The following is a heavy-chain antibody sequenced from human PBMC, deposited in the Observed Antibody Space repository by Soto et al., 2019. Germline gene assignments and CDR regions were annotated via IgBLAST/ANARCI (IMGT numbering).Heavy chain of an antibody. CDR1: GDSLTSYY. Sequence: QVQLQESSPGLVKPSETLSLTCSVSGDSLTSYYWTWVRQPPGKGLEWIGHIYYTGKTNYNPSLKSRVTISMDLSKNQFSLELRSLTAADTAVYYCARIILTGYYGLEPWGQGTLVIVSA. V-gene: IGHV4-59*01. CDR3: ARIILTGYYGLEP. J-gene: IGHJ5*02. CDR2: IYYTGKT. D-gene: IGHD3-9*01.